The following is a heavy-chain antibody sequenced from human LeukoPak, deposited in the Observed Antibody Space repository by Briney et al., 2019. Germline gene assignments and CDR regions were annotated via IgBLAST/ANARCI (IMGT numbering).Heavy chain of an antibody. CDR1: GFTFSSYS. CDR3: ARDSLWVDTAMVTFDY. Sequence: GGSLRLSCAASGFTFSSYSMNWVRQAPGTGLEWVSSISSSSSYIYYADSVKGRFTISRDNAKNSLYLQMNSLRAEDTAVYYCARDSLWVDTAMVTFDYWGQGTLVTVSS. J-gene: IGHJ4*02. CDR2: ISSSSSYI. D-gene: IGHD5-18*01. V-gene: IGHV3-21*01.